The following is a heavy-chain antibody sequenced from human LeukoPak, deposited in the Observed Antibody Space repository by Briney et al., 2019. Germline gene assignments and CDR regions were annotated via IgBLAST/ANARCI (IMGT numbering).Heavy chain of an antibody. J-gene: IGHJ5*02. D-gene: IGHD3-22*01. Sequence: GGSLRLSCAASGFTLSSYWMHWVRQAPGKGLVWVSRISSAGSSTTYADSVKGRFTISRDNAKNTLYLQMGSLRAEDTAVYYCAREKPYYYDTNGYHNWFDPWGQGTLVTVSS. CDR2: ISSAGSST. CDR1: GFTLSSYW. CDR3: AREKPYYYDTNGYHNWFDP. V-gene: IGHV3-74*01.